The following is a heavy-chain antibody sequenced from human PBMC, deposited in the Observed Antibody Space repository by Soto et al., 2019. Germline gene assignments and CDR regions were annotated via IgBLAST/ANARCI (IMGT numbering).Heavy chain of an antibody. CDR2: VLYDGSKK. V-gene: IGHV3-30*18. CDR3: VKDLALMGDY. D-gene: IGHD3-16*01. Sequence: QVHLVESGGGVVQPGTSLRLSCRASGFKFSDYGMDWVRQAPGKGLEWVSRVLYDGSKKYYADSVKGRFTISRDNPRNTLYLQMDNLRAEDTGVYYCVKDLALMGDYWGQGTPVTVSS. J-gene: IGHJ4*02. CDR1: GFKFSDYG.